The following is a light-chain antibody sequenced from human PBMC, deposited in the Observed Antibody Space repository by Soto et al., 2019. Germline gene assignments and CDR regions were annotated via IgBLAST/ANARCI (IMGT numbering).Light chain of an antibody. CDR1: QSISRS. Sequence: EIVLTQSPAILSVSPGEIATLSCRASQSISRSLAWYQQKPGQAPRLLISDASTRATGIPARFSGSGSGTEFTVTISSLHSEDIAISQCHQYTSWPPGTVGQGTQVDIK. V-gene: IGKV3-15*01. CDR3: HQYTSWPPGT. CDR2: DAS. J-gene: IGKJ2*01.